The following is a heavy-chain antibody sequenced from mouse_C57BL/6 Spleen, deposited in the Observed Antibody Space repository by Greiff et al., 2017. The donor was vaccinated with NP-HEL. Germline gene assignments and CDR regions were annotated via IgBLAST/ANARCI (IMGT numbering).Heavy chain of an antibody. D-gene: IGHD1-1*01. J-gene: IGHJ4*01. CDR1: GFNIKNTY. CDR3: AISSYYGSSYYYAMDY. CDR2: IDPANGNT. Sequence: EVQLQQSVAELVRPGASVKLSCTASGFNIKNTYMHWVKQRPEQGLEWIGRIDPANGNTKYAPKFQGKATITADKSSNTAYLQLSSLTSDDTAIYYVAISSYYGSSYYYAMDYWGQGTSVTVSS. V-gene: IGHV14-3*01.